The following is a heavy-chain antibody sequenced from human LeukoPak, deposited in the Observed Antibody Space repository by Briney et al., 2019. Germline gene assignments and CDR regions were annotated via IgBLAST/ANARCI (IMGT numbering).Heavy chain of an antibody. CDR2: INPNSGGT. J-gene: IGHJ4*02. CDR1: GYTFTGYY. CDR3: ATGSGYSYGYYHY. V-gene: IGHV1-2*02. D-gene: IGHD5-18*01. Sequence: GASVKVSCKASGYTFTGYYMHWVRQAPGQGLEWMGWINPNSGGTNYAQKFQGRVTMTRDTSISTAYMELSRLRSDDTAVYYCATGSGYSYGYYHYWGQGTLVTVSS.